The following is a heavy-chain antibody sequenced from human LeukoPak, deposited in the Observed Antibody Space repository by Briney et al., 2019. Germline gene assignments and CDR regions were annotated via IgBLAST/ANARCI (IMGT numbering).Heavy chain of an antibody. V-gene: IGHV1-8*01. J-gene: IGHJ4*02. D-gene: IGHD4-17*01. Sequence: ASVKVSCKASGYTFTSYDINWVRQATGQGLEWMGWMNPNSGNTGYAQKFQGRVTMTRNTSISAAYMELSSLRSEDTAVYYCAVPTFRGDYELLDYWGQGTLVTVSS. CDR3: AVPTFRGDYELLDY. CDR2: MNPNSGNT. CDR1: GYTFTSYD.